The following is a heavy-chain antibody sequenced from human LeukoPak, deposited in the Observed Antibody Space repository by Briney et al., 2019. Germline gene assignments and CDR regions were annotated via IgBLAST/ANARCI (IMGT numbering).Heavy chain of an antibody. D-gene: IGHD2-15*01. CDR2: IRYDGRNK. Sequence: GGSLRLSCAASGFTFSTSGMHWVRQAPGKGLEWVAFIRYDGRNKYYADSVKGRFTISRDNSKNTLYLQMNSLRGEDTAVYYCASTQRGDYFDYWGQGTLVTVSS. V-gene: IGHV3-30*02. CDR1: GFTFSTSG. J-gene: IGHJ4*02. CDR3: ASTQRGDYFDY.